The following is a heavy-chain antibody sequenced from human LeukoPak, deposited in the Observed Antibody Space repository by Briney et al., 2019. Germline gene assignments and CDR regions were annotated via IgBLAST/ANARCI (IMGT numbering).Heavy chain of an antibody. Sequence: GESLKISCKGSGYSSTSYWIGWVRQMPGKGLEWMGIIYPGDSDTRYSPSFQGQVTISADKSISTAYLQWSSLKASDTAMYYCARQHVTMVRGVIWFDPWGQGTLVTVSS. CDR3: ARQHVTMVRGVIWFDP. CDR1: GYSSTSYW. CDR2: IYPGDSDT. D-gene: IGHD3-10*01. J-gene: IGHJ5*02. V-gene: IGHV5-51*01.